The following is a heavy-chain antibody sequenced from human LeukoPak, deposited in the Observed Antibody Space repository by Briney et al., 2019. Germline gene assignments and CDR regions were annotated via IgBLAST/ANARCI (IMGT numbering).Heavy chain of an antibody. CDR3: ARDRYYGSGRYNYFDY. CDR2: ISYDGKYK. V-gene: IGHV3-30*03. Sequence: GGSLRLSCAASGFTFSSDWMHWVRQAPGKGLEWVAVISYDGKYKDYADSVKGRFTISRDNSKNPLYLQMNSLRAGDTAVYYCARDRYYGSGRYNYFDYWGQGTLVTVSS. D-gene: IGHD3-10*01. CDR1: GFTFSSDW. J-gene: IGHJ4*02.